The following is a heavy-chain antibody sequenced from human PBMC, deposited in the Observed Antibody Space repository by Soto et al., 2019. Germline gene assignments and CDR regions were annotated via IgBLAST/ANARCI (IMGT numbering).Heavy chain of an antibody. CDR2: IYYSGST. Sequence: XATLSLTCTVSGGCISSYYWSWIRQPPGKGLEWIGYIYYSGSTNYNPSLKSRVTISVDTSKNQFSLNLSSVTAADTAVYYCARGPDTDMVMGYYYYGMDLWGQGTTVTVSS. J-gene: IGHJ6*02. CDR1: GGCISSYY. V-gene: IGHV4-59*01. D-gene: IGHD5-18*01. CDR3: ARGPDTDMVMGYYYYGMDL.